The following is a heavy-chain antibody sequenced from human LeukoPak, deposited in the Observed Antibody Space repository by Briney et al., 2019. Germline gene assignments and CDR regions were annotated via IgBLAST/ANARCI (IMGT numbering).Heavy chain of an antibody. D-gene: IGHD4-17*01. CDR3: ANHHSTGYYYMDV. V-gene: IGHV3-30*18. J-gene: IGHJ6*03. CDR1: GFTFSSYG. Sequence: GGSLRLSCAASGFTFSSYGMHWVRQAPGKGLEWVAVISYDGSNKYYADSVKGRFTISRDNSKNTLYLQMNSLRAEDTAVYYCANHHSTGYYYMDVWGKGTTVTVSS. CDR2: ISYDGSNK.